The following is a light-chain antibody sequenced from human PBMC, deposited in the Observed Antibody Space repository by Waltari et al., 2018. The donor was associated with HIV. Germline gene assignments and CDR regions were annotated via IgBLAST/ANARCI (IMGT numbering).Light chain of an antibody. CDR1: QNIRAY. V-gene: IGKV1-9*01. J-gene: IGKJ1*01. CDR3: QQLDSYPRT. Sequence: DIQLTQSPSFLSASVGDRVTITCRANQNIRAYLAWYQQKPGKAPTLLIYSASTVQRGVPSRFSGSGSGAEFTLTISSLQPEDFVTYYCQQLDSYPRTFGHGTKVEI. CDR2: SAS.